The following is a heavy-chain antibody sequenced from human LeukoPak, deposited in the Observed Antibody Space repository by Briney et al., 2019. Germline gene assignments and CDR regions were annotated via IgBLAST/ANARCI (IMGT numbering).Heavy chain of an antibody. CDR3: ARDRYYYDRSGYYVNYFDY. D-gene: IGHD3-22*01. J-gene: IGHJ4*02. Sequence: GGSLRLSCAASGFTFSSYWMSWVRQAPGKGLEWVANIKQDGSEKYYVDSVKGRFTISRDNAKNSLYLQMNSLRVKDTAVYYCARDRYYYDRSGYYVNYFDYWGQGTLVTVSS. CDR2: IKQDGSEK. CDR1: GFTFSSYW. V-gene: IGHV3-7*01.